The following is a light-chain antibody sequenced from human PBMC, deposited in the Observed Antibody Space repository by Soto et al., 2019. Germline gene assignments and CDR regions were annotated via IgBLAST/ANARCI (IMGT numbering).Light chain of an antibody. CDR1: QSISRQ. CDR3: LQHHIYWT. V-gene: IGKV1-5*03. Sequence: DIQMTQSPSTLSASVGDRVSITCRASQSISRQLAWYQQKPGKAPNLLIYQASNLETGVPSRFPANQARREFTLTFSNLQPDNLSTYHSLQHHIYWTFGQGTKVEVK. CDR2: QAS. J-gene: IGKJ1*01.